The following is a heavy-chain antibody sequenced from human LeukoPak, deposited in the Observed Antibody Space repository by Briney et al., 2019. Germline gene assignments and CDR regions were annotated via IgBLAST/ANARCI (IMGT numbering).Heavy chain of an antibody. CDR1: GGTFISYA. CDR3: ARESYYYDSSGYSEPHYYYYYGMDV. J-gene: IGHJ6*02. D-gene: IGHD3-22*01. V-gene: IGHV1-69*13. Sequence: EASVKVSCKASGGTFISYAISWVRQAPGQGLEWMGGIIPIFGTANYAQKFQGRVTITADESTSTAYMELSSLRSEDTAVYYCARESYYYDSSGYSEPHYYYYYGMDVWGQGTTVTVSS. CDR2: IIPIFGTA.